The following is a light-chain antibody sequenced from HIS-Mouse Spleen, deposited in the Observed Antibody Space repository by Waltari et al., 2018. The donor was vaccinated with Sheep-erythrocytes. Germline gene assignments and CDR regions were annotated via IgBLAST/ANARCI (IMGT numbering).Light chain of an antibody. CDR3: CSYAGSSTWV. CDR2: EGS. CDR1: ITDVGSYNL. J-gene: IGLJ3*02. Sequence: QSALTQPASVSGSPGQSITIHCTRTITDVGSYNLVSWYQQHPGKAPKLMIYEGSKRPSGVSNRFSGSKSGNTASLTISGLQAEDEADYYCCSYAGSSTWVFGGGTKLTVL. V-gene: IGLV2-23*01.